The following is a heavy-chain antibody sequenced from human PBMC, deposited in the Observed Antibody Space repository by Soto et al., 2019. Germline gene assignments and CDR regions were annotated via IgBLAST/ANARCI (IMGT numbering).Heavy chain of an antibody. CDR1: GRSISLGQHY. CDR3: ARGILTIQVGGTTSSSGFDV. CDR2: IYYSGRN. D-gene: IGHD1-26*01. J-gene: IGHJ3*01. V-gene: IGHV4-30-4*02. Sequence: SDTLTLTSTFPGRSISLGQHYWRWIRQPPFKGLYWIGDIYYSGRNYYNPRLKSQVTISIDTLKRLFSLQLRSVTAADTGVYYCARGILTIQVGGTTSSSGFDVWGQGTTVTVPS.